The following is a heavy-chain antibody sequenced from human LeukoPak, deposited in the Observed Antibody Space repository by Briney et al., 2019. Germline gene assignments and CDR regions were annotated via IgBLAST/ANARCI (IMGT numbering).Heavy chain of an antibody. CDR1: GFTVSSTY. Sequence: GGSLRLSCAASGFTVSSTYMSWVRQAPGKGLEWVSVIYSGGTTYYADSVKGGFTISRDNSKNTLYLQMNSLRTEDTAVYYCARDLYDYGSYWGQGTLVTVSS. J-gene: IGHJ4*02. D-gene: IGHD4/OR15-4a*01. CDR3: ARDLYDYGSY. CDR2: IYSGGTT. V-gene: IGHV3-66*01.